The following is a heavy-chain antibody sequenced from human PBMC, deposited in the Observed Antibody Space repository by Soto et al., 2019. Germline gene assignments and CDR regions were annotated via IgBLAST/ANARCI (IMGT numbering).Heavy chain of an antibody. CDR3: AKDDAATRTYDAFDI. CDR2: ISGGGGYT. Sequence: SGGSLRLACAASGFTFSSYAMSWVRQAPGKGLEWVSVISGGGGYTYYADSVKGRFTISRDNSKNTLYLQMNSLRAEDTAVYYCAKDDAATRTYDAFDIWGQGTMVTVSS. V-gene: IGHV3-23*01. J-gene: IGHJ3*02. CDR1: GFTFSSYA. D-gene: IGHD1-1*01.